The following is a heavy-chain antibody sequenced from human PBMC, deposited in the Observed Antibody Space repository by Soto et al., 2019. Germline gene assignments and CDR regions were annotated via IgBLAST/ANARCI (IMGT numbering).Heavy chain of an antibody. D-gene: IGHD5-12*01. Sequence: QVQLVESGGGVVQPGRSLRLSCAASGFTFSSYAMHWVRQAPGKGLEWVAVISYDGSNKYYADSVKGRFTISRDNSKNTLYLQMNSLRAEDTAVYYCARDGGYDYLEYWGQGTLVTVSS. V-gene: IGHV3-30-3*01. CDR2: ISYDGSNK. J-gene: IGHJ4*02. CDR3: ARDGGYDYLEY. CDR1: GFTFSSYA.